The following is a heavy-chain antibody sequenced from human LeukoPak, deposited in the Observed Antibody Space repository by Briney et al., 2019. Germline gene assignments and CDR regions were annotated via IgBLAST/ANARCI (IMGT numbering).Heavy chain of an antibody. CDR3: ARQGVSYAFDI. D-gene: IGHD2-8*01. Sequence: SETLSLTCAVYGGSYSGYYWSWIRQPPGKGLEWIGEINHSGITKYNPSLKSRVTISVDTSRNHFSLKLSSVTAADTALYYCARQGVSYAFDIWGQGTMVTVSS. CDR2: INHSGIT. V-gene: IGHV4-34*01. J-gene: IGHJ3*02. CDR1: GGSYSGYY.